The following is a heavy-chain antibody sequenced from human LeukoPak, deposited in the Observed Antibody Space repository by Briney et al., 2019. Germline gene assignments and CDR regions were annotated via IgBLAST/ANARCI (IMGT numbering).Heavy chain of an antibody. J-gene: IGHJ4*02. CDR2: INHSGSS. V-gene: IGHV4-34*01. Sequence: ASETLSLTCAVYGGSFSGYYWSWIRQPPGKGLEWIGEINHSGSSNYNPSLKSRVTISVDTSKNQFSLKLSSVTAADTAVYYCARIEGGVYSSSWYTHDYWGQGTLVTVSS. CDR1: GGSFSGYY. D-gene: IGHD6-13*01. CDR3: ARIEGGVYSSSWYTHDY.